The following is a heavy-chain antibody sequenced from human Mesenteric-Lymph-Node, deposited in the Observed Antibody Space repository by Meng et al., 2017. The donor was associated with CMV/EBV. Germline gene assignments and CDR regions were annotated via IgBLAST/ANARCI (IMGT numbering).Heavy chain of an antibody. J-gene: IGHJ6*02. CDR1: GGSISSSSYY. V-gene: IGHV4-39*07. CDR2: IYYSGST. Sequence: SETLSLTCTVSGGSISSSSYYWGWIRQPPGKGLEWIGSIYYSGSTYYNPSLKSRVTISVDTSKNQFSLKLSSVTAADTAVYYCARVPIRDYYYGMDVWGQGTTVTVSS. CDR3: ARVPIRDYYYGMDV.